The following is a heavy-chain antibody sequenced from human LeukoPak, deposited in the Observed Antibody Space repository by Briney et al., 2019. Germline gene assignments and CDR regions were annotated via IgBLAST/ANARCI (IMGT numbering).Heavy chain of an antibody. J-gene: IGHJ3*01. Sequence: SGGSLRLSCAASGFTSSNYWMHWVRQAPGKGLVWVSRINSDGSSTTYADSVKGRFTISRDNAKNTLYLQMNSLRAEDTAVYSCARGPQALTSLYAFDVWGHGTMVTVSS. CDR1: GFTSSNYW. CDR2: INSDGSST. CDR3: ARGPQALTSLYAFDV. V-gene: IGHV3-74*01.